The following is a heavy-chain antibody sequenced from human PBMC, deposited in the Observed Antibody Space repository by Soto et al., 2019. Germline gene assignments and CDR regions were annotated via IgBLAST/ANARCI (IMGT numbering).Heavy chain of an antibody. CDR1: GFTFSSYG. D-gene: IGHD5-18*01. J-gene: IGHJ6*01. CDR2: IWYDGSNK. V-gene: IGHV3-33*01. Sequence: PGGSLRLSCAASGFTFSSYGMHWVRQAPGKGLEWVAVIWYDGSNKYYADSVKGRFTISRDDSKNTLYLQMNSLRAEDTAVYYCASSSAVDGYSYGYYYYGMDGWGQGITVTVSS. CDR3: ASSSAVDGYSYGYYYYGMDG.